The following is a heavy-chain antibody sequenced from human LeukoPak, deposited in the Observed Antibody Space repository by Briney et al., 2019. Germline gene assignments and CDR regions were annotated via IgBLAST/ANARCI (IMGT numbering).Heavy chain of an antibody. D-gene: IGHD4-23*01. CDR1: GGSINNTNW. J-gene: IGHJ2*01. CDR3: ARDYGGSGGYWYFDL. Sequence: SETLSLTCAVSGGSINNTNWWTWVRQPPGKGLEWIGEIYHSGSTNYNPSLKSRVSISLDNSKNHFSLKLDSVTAADTAVYYCARDYGGSGGYWYFDLWGRGALVTVSS. V-gene: IGHV4-4*02. CDR2: IYHSGST.